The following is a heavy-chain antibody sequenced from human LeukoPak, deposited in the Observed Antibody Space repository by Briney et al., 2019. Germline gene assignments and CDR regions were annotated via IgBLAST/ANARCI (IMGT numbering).Heavy chain of an antibody. D-gene: IGHD6-19*01. V-gene: IGHV4-59*08. CDR1: GGSISSYY. CDR2: IYYSGST. CDR3: ARGRQWLVD. Sequence: SETLSFTCTVSGGSISSYYWSWIRQPPGKGLEWIGYIYYSGSTNYNPSLKSRVTISVDTSKNQFSLKLSSVTAADTAVYYCARGRQWLVDWGQGTLVTVSS. J-gene: IGHJ4*02.